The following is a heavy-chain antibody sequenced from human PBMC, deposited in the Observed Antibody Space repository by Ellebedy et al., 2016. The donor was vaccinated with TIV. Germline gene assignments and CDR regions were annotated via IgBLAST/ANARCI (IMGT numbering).Heavy chain of an antibody. Sequence: SGPTLVKPTQTLTLTCTFSGFSLKTSGMCVSWIRQPPGKALEWLARIDWDDAKYYSTSLKTRLTISKDTSKNQVVLIMTNMDPEDTATYYCARTQIPLNYGLDVWGQGTTVTVSS. CDR2: IDWDDAK. CDR1: GFSLKTSGMC. J-gene: IGHJ6*02. V-gene: IGHV2-70*11. CDR3: ARTQIPLNYGLDV.